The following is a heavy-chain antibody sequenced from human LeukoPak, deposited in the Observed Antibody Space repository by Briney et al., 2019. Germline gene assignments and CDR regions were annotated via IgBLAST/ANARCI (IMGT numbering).Heavy chain of an antibody. CDR1: GFTFSSYG. V-gene: IGHV3-30*18. Sequence: GRPLRLSCAASGFTFSSYGMHWVRQASGKGLEWVAVISYDGSNKYYADSVKGRFTISRDNSKNTLYLQMNSLRAEDTAVYYCAKELWFGELSPEYYYYYYGMDVWGQGTTVTVSS. D-gene: IGHD3-10*01. J-gene: IGHJ6*02. CDR2: ISYDGSNK. CDR3: AKELWFGELSPEYYYYYYGMDV.